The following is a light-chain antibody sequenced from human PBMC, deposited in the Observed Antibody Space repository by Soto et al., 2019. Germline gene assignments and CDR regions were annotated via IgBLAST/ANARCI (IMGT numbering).Light chain of an antibody. J-gene: IGKJ1*01. CDR1: QTISSW. Sequence: DIQMTQSPSTLSGSVGDRVTITCRASQTISSWLAWYQQKPGKAPKLLIYKASTLKSGVPLRFSGSGSGTEFSLTTSSLQPDDFATYYCQHYNSYSEAFGQGTKVELK. CDR3: QHYNSYSEA. V-gene: IGKV1-5*03. CDR2: KAS.